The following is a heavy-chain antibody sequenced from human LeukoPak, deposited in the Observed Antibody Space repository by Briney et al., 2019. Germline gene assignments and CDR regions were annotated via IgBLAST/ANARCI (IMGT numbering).Heavy chain of an antibody. V-gene: IGHV3-7*01. D-gene: IGHD6-19*01. CDR1: GFTFSNYW. J-gene: IGHJ4*02. CDR2: INEGGSEK. CDR3: ARESSAFDY. Sequence: PGGSLRLSCAASGFTFSNYWMSWVRQAPGKGLEWVAKINEGGSEKHYVDSVKGRFTISRDNAKNSLYLQMNSLRAEDTAVYYCARESSAFDYWGQGTLVTVSS.